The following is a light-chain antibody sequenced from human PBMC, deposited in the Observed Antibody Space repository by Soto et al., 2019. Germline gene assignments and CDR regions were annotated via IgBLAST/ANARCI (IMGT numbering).Light chain of an antibody. V-gene: IGKV4-1*01. J-gene: IGKJ2*01. CDR1: QSVLYSSNNKNY. CDR3: QQYESTPPT. CDR2: GAS. Sequence: DIVMTQSPDSLAVSLGEGATINCKSSQSVLYSSNNKNYLAWYQQRPGQPHKLLIYGASTRESGVPDRFSGSGSGTDFTLTITSLQAEDVAVYYCQQYESTPPTFGQGTKLEIK.